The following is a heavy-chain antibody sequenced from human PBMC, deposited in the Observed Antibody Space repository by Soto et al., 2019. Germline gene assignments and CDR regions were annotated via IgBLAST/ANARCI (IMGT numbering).Heavy chain of an antibody. CDR2: IYYSGST. D-gene: IGHD2-8*02. CDR3: AKDKITGLFDY. CDR1: GGSISSSSYF. Sequence: SETLSLTCSVSGGSISSSSYFWGWIRQPPGKGLEWIGSIYYSGSTYYNPSLKSRVTVSVDTSKNQFSLKLSSVTAADTAVYYCAKDKITGLFDYWGQGTLVTVSS. V-gene: IGHV4-39*02. J-gene: IGHJ4*02.